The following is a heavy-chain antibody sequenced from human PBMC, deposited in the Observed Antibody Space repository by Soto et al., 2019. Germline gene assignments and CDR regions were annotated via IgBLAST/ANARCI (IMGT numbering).Heavy chain of an antibody. CDR2: IRNSGST. CDR3: ARSEGDTYYGFDV. Sequence: SETLSLTCTVSGGSLSSYFWNWIRQPPGKDLEWIGYIRNSGSTNSNPSLTSRVTMSVDTSKNQFSLRLTSVTAADTAVYYCARSEGDTYYGFDVWGQGTTVTVSS. CDR1: GGSLSSYF. V-gene: IGHV4-59*01. J-gene: IGHJ6*02. D-gene: IGHD5-18*01.